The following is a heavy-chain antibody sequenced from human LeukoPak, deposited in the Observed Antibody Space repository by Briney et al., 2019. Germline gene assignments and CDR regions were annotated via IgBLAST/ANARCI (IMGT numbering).Heavy chain of an antibody. CDR2: ISGSGGST. J-gene: IGHJ3*02. Sequence: GGSLRLSCAASGFTFSSYAMSWVRQAPGKGLEWVSAISGSGGSTYYADSVKGRFTISRDNSKNTLYLQMNSLRAEDTAVYYCAEGLRWSLGPDAFDIWGQGTMVTVSS. CDR3: AEGLRWSLGPDAFDI. V-gene: IGHV3-23*01. CDR1: GFTFSSYA. D-gene: IGHD4-23*01.